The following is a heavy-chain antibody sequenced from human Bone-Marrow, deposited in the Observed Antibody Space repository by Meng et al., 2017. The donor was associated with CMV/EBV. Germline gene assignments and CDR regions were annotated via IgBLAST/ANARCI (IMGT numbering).Heavy chain of an antibody. CDR2: IRYDGSTK. J-gene: IGHJ3*02. Sequence: GGSLRLSCAASGFTFSSSGMYWVRQAPGKGLEWVAFIRYDGSTKYYADSVKGRFTISRDNFNTLYLQMNSLRTEDTAVYYCAKDPEPLSIAAAHAFEIWGQGTMVTVSS. CDR3: AKDPEPLSIAAAHAFEI. D-gene: IGHD6-13*01. V-gene: IGHV3-30*02. CDR1: GFTFSSSG.